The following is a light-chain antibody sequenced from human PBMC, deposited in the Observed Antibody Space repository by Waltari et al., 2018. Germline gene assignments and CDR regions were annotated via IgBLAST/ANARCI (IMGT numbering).Light chain of an antibody. CDR3: QQYHRSIT. CDR1: QPITNDY. Sequence: EIVLTQSPATLSLSPVEKATLSCGASQPITNDYLARYQQKPGLAPRLLIYDISTRAAGIPDRFTGKRSGTGFTLTITRLEPEDFAVYYCQQYHRSITFGPGTKVEIK. J-gene: IGKJ3*01. V-gene: IGKV3D-20*01. CDR2: DIS.